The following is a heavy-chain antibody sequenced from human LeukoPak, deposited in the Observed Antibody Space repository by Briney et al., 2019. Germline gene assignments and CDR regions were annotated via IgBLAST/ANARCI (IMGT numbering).Heavy chain of an antibody. V-gene: IGHV4-34*01. J-gene: IGHJ4*02. D-gene: IGHD3-22*01. CDR1: GGSFSGYY. Sequence: SETLSLTCAVYGGSFSGYYWSWIRQPPGKGLEWIGEINHSGSTNYNPFLKSRVTISVDTSKNQFFLKLSSVTAADTAVYYCARSAREYYYDSSGYYRYYFDYWGQGTLVTVSS. CDR2: INHSGST. CDR3: ARSAREYYYDSSGYYRYYFDY.